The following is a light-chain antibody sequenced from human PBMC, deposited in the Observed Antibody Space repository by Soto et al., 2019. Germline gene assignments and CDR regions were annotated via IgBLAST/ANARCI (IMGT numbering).Light chain of an antibody. CDR1: RDASNN. V-gene: IGKV3-15*01. Sequence: IVMTQSPATLSVSPGERATLSCRASRDASNNLAWYQQKPGRAPRLLIYGASTRATGMPARFSGSGSGTEFILTISSLQSEDFAVYYCQQYNDWPPAITFGQGTRLEIK. J-gene: IGKJ5*01. CDR3: QQYNDWPPAIT. CDR2: GAS.